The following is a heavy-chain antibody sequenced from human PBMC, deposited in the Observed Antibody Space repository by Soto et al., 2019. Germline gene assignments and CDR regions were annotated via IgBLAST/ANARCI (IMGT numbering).Heavy chain of an antibody. Sequence: SETLSLTCTVSGGSISSYYWSWIRQPPGKGLEWIGYIYYSGSTNYNPSLKSRVTISVDTSKNQFSLKLSSVTAADTAVYYCANYSPDYYDSSGYYWPFDYWGQGTLVTVSS. CDR3: ANYSPDYYDSSGYYWPFDY. J-gene: IGHJ4*02. CDR2: IYYSGST. D-gene: IGHD3-22*01. CDR1: GGSISSYY. V-gene: IGHV4-59*08.